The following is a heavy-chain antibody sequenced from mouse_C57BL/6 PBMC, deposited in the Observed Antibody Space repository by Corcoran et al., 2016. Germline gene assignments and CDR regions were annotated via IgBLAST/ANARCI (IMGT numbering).Heavy chain of an antibody. CDR3: AREGDGYSNYAMDY. CDR1: GYTFTSYG. CDR2: IYPRSGNT. V-gene: IGHV1-81*01. J-gene: IGHJ4*01. Sequence: QVQLQQSGAELARPGASVKLSCKASGYTFTSYGISWVKQRTGQGLEWIGEIYPRSGNTYYNEKLKGKATLNADKSSSTAYMELRSLTSEDSAVYFCAREGDGYSNYAMDYWGQGTSVTVSS. D-gene: IGHD2-3*01.